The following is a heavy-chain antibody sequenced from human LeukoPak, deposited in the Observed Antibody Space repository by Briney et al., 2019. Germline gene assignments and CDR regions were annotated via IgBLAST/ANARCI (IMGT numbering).Heavy chain of an antibody. V-gene: IGHV3-66*02. J-gene: IGHJ1*01. CDR2: IYSGGST. Sequence: GGSLRLSCAASGFTVSSNYMSWVRQAPGKGLEWVSVIYSGGSTYYADSVKGRFTISRDNSKNTLYLQMNSLRAEDTAVYYCAIPFCGEWLHCFWGQGTLVNVLS. CDR1: GFTVSSNY. CDR3: AIPFCGEWLHCF. D-gene: IGHD5-18*01.